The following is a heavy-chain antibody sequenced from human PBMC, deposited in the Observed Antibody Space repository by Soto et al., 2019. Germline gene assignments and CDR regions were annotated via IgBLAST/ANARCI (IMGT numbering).Heavy chain of an antibody. CDR1: GFTVSNYG. D-gene: IGHD1-7*01. CDR3: ARGNWNYGYFDY. J-gene: IGHJ4*02. CDR2: IWYDGGHK. Sequence: QVQLVESGGGVVQPGRSLRLSCAASGFTVSNYGMHWVRQAPGKGLEWVAVIWYDGGHKDNADSVRGRFTISRDNSKNTLYLQMNSLRAEDRAVYDGARGNWNYGYFDYWGQGTLVTVSS. V-gene: IGHV3-33*01.